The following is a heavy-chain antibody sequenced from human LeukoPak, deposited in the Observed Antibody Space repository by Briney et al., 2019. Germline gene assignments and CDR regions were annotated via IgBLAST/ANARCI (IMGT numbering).Heavy chain of an antibody. V-gene: IGHV3-9*03. CDR2: ISRNSGSI. J-gene: IGHJ4*02. Sequence: TGRSLRLSCAASGFTFDDYAMHWVRQAPGKGLECVSGISRNSGSIGYADSVKGRFTISRDNAKNSLYLQMNSLRAEDMALYYCAKGTTANYYGSGKGFFDYWGPGTLVTVSS. D-gene: IGHD3-10*01. CDR1: GFTFDDYA. CDR3: AKGTTANYYGSGKGFFDY.